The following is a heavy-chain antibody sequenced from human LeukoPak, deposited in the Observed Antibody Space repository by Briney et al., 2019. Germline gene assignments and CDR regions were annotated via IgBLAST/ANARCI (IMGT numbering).Heavy chain of an antibody. V-gene: IGHV3-48*02. CDR1: GFTFSTYS. Sequence: GGSLRLSCEASGFTFSTYSMNWVRQAPGKGLEWVSYISGSSSTMYYADSVKGRFTISRDNAKKSLYLQMNSLRDEDTAVYYCARNFIAVAGMFDYWGQGTLVTVSS. D-gene: IGHD6-19*01. CDR2: ISGSSSTM. J-gene: IGHJ4*02. CDR3: ARNFIAVAGMFDY.